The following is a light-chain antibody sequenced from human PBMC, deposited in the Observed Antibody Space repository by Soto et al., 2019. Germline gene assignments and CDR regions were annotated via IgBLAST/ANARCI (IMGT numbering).Light chain of an antibody. CDR3: QQYGSSPRGWP. Sequence: EIVLTQSPGTLSLSPGERATLSCRAGQSVSSSYLAWYQQKPGQAPRLLIYGASSRATGIPDSFSGSGSGTDFPLIVSRLEPEDFAVFYCQQYGSSPRGWPFGQGTKVDIK. J-gene: IGKJ1*01. V-gene: IGKV3-20*01. CDR2: GAS. CDR1: QSVSSSY.